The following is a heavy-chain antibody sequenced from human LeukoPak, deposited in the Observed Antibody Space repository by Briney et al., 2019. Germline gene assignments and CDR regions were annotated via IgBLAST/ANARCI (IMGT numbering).Heavy chain of an antibody. D-gene: IGHD1-26*01. CDR2: IIPIFGTA. CDR1: GGTFSSYA. CDR3: ARDPDSGSSHFDY. V-gene: IGHV1-69*05. J-gene: IGHJ4*02. Sequence: GASVKVSCKASGGTFSSYAISWVRQAPGQGLEWMGGIIPIFGTANYAQKFQGRVTITTDESTSIAYMELSSLRSEDTAVYYCARDPDSGSSHFDYWGQGTLVTVSS.